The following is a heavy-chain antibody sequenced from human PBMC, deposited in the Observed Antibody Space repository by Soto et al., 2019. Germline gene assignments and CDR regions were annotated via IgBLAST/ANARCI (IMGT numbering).Heavy chain of an antibody. CDR2: IYRGETT. CDR1: GFTVSSNY. V-gene: IGHV3-66*01. D-gene: IGHD6-13*01. J-gene: IGHJ4*02. CDR3: ASRYRSSWAAFDY. Sequence: EVQLVESGGDLVQPGGSLRLSCAASGFTVSSNYMTWVRQAPGTGLEWVSVIYRGETTYYADSVKGRFTISRDNSKNTLYLQMNSLRFEDTAVYYCASRYRSSWAAFDYWGLGTLVTVSS.